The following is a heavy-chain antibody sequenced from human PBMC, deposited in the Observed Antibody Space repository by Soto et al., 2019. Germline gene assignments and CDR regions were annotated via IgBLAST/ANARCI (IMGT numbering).Heavy chain of an antibody. V-gene: IGHV4-34*01. CDR2: INHSGRT. J-gene: IGHJ4*02. CDR1: DGSFIGYF. CDR3: ARRYVRPTASSAD. D-gene: IGHD2-2*01. Sequence: QVELQQWGPGLVKPSETLSLTCTIHDGSFIGYFWSWIRQSPEKGLEWIGEINHSGRTSYNLSLRSRVTLPVDTYNNQFYLQLTSVTAADTAVYYCARRYVRPTASSADWGEGSPVIVSS.